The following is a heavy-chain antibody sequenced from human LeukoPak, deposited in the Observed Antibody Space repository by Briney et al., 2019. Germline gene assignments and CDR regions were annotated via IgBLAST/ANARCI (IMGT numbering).Heavy chain of an antibody. D-gene: IGHD3-22*01. CDR3: ARHFQDDSSGYYYPYFDY. V-gene: IGHV4-39*01. CDR1: GGSISSSSYY. J-gene: IGHJ4*02. CDR2: IYYSGST. Sequence: NPSETLSLTCTVSGGSISSSSYYWGWIRQPPGKWLEWIGSIYYSGSTYYNPPLKSRVTISVDTSKNQFSLKLSSVTAADTAVYYCARHFQDDSSGYYYPYFDYWGQGTLVTVSS.